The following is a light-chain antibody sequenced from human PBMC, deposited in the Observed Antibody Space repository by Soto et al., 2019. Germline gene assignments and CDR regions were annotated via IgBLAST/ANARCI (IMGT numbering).Light chain of an antibody. CDR1: QSVSATY. CDR2: GAS. J-gene: IGKJ2*01. V-gene: IGKV3-20*01. Sequence: EIVLTHSPGTLSLSPGGRGTLSCRASQSVSATYLAWYQQKPGQAPRLLIYGASNRATGIPDRFTGSGSGTDFTLTISRLEPEDFAVYFCQQYVSSPMYTFGQGTQVDI. CDR3: QQYVSSPMYT.